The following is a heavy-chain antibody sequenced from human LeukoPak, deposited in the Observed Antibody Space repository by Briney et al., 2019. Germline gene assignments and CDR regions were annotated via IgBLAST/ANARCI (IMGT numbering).Heavy chain of an antibody. V-gene: IGHV4-34*01. Sequence: SETLSLTCAVYGESLSGNYWSWIRQPPGKGLEWIGEINDSGSTNYNPSLKSRVTMTVDASNKQFSLRLSSVAAVDTAVYYCARQKTGEDPDLGYCSGDGCYSFHYWGPGTLVTVSS. D-gene: IGHD2-15*01. CDR2: INDSGST. CDR3: ARQKTGEDPDLGYCSGDGCYSFHY. CDR1: GESLSGNY. J-gene: IGHJ4*02.